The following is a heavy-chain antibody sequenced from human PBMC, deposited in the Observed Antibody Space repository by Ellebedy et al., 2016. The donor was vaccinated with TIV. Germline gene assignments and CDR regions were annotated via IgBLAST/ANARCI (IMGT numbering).Heavy chain of an antibody. V-gene: IGHV3-23*01. Sequence: GESLKISXAASGFTFSSYAMSWVRQAPGKGLEWVSAISGSGGSTYYADPVKGRFTISRDNSKNTLYLQMNSLRAEDTAVYYCATLRGYDILTGYLPRYFDLWGRGTLVTVSS. CDR1: GFTFSSYA. D-gene: IGHD3-9*01. CDR2: ISGSGGST. CDR3: ATLRGYDILTGYLPRYFDL. J-gene: IGHJ2*01.